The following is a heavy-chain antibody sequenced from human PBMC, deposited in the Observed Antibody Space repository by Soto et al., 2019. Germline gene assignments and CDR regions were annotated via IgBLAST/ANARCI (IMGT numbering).Heavy chain of an antibody. CDR2: ISSDSIYT. J-gene: IGHJ6*02. D-gene: IGHD3-10*01. CDR3: ARDSTGSGLDYGMDV. CDR1: GFTFNDHY. V-gene: IGHV3-11*06. Sequence: QVQLVESGGGLVKPGGSLRLSCAASGFTFNDHYMTWIRQAPGKGLEWVSFISSDSIYTNSADSVKGRFTISRDNAKYLLYLQMSSLRVEDTAVYYCARDSTGSGLDYGMDVWGQGTTVAVSS.